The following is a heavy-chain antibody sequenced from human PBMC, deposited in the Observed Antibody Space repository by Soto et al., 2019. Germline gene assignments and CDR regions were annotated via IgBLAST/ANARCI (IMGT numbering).Heavy chain of an antibody. CDR3: AREWGYSNL. CDR2: IIPIFGTA. V-gene: IGHV1-69*01. D-gene: IGHD6-13*01. CDR1: GGTFSSYA. J-gene: IGHJ5*02. Sequence: QVQLVQSGAEVKKPGSSVKVSCQASGGTFSSYAISWVRQATGQGIEWMGGIIPIFGTADYAQKFQGRVTITADESTSTAYMELISLRSEDTAVYYCAREWGYSNLWGQGTLVTVSS.